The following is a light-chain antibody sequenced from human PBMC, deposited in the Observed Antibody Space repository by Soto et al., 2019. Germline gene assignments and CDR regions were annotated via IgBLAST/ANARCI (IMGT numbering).Light chain of an antibody. CDR2: GAS. V-gene: IGKV3-20*01. J-gene: IGKJ2*01. Sequence: EIVLTQSPGTLSLSPGERATLSCRASQSVSSSYLAWYQQKPGQAPRLLIYGASSRATGIPDRFSGSGSGTDITLTISRLEPEDYAGYYSQQYGSSPYTFGQGTKLEIK. CDR3: QQYGSSPYT. CDR1: QSVSSSY.